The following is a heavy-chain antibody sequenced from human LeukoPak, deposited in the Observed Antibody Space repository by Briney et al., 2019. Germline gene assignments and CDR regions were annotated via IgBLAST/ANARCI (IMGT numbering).Heavy chain of an antibody. CDR2: ISSGSTSI. Sequence: GGSLRLSCAASGFTFSSYSMNWVRQAPGKGLEWVSYISSGSTSIYYADSVKGRFTISRDNAKNSLYLQMSSLRDEDTAVYYCARALRGVGASYYYGMDVWGQGTTVTVSS. CDR3: ARALRGVGASYYYGMDV. CDR1: GFTFSSYS. V-gene: IGHV3-48*02. J-gene: IGHJ6*02. D-gene: IGHD1-26*01.